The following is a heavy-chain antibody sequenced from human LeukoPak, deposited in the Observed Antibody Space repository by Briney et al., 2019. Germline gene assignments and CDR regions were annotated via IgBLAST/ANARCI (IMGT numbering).Heavy chain of an antibody. Sequence: GGSLRLSCAASGFPFSIYSMNWVRQAPGKALECVSSINSSSSYIYYADSVKGRFTISRDNAKNSLYLQMNSLRAEDTAVYYCARVKKRSYSYYYGMDVWGQGTTVTVSS. CDR3: ARVKKRSYSYYYGMDV. D-gene: IGHD1-26*01. V-gene: IGHV3-21*01. CDR1: GFPFSIYS. CDR2: INSSSSYI. J-gene: IGHJ6*02.